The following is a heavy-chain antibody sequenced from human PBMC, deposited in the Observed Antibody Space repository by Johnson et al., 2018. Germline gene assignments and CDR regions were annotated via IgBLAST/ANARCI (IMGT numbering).Heavy chain of an antibody. Sequence: QVQLLESGGGVVQPGRSLRLSCAASGFTFSSYGMHWVRQAPGKGLEWVAVISYDGSNKYYADSVKGRFTISRDNSKNTLYLQMNSLRSEDTAVDYCVRDGKKNSKGYVTDFPHWGQGTLVTVSS. CDR1: GFTFSSYG. D-gene: IGHD5-18*01. J-gene: IGHJ1*01. V-gene: IGHV3-30*03. CDR2: ISYDGSNK. CDR3: VRDGKKNSKGYVTDFPH.